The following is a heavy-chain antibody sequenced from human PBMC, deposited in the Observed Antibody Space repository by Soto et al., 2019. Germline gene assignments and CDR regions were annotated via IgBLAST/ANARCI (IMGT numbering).Heavy chain of an antibody. CDR3: ARVWRTVTTWAARWYFDL. J-gene: IGHJ2*01. CDR2: IYYSGST. D-gene: IGHD4-17*01. V-gene: IGHV4-31*03. Sequence: QVQLQESGPGLVKPSQTLSLTCTVSGGSISSGGYYWSWIRQHPGKGLEWIGYIYYSGSTYYNPSLKSRVTISVHTSKNQFSLKLSSVTAADTAVYYCARVWRTVTTWAARWYFDLWGRGTLVTVSS. CDR1: GGSISSGGYY.